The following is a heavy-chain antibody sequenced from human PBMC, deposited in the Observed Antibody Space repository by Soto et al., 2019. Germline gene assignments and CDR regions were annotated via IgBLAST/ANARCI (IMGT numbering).Heavy chain of an antibody. J-gene: IGHJ4*02. V-gene: IGHV1-69*13. CDR3: ARDRWNHDSSGYSSHGY. Sequence: GASVKVSCKASGGTFSNYAISWVRQAPGHGLEWVGGIIPLTETPVYAQTVQGRLTITADEITSAAYMELSSLRSDDTAVYYCARDRWNHDSSGYSSHGYWGQGTLVTVSS. D-gene: IGHD3-22*01. CDR2: IIPLTETP. CDR1: GGTFSNYA.